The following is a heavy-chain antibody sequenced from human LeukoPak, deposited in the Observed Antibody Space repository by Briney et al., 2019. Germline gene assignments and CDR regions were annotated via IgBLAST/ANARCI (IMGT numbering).Heavy chain of an antibody. Sequence: ASVKVSCKASGYTFTGYYMHWVRQAPGQGLEWMGWINPNSGGTNYAQKFQGRVTMTRDTSISTAYMELSRLRSDDTAVYYCAGVPPPVAMTTGDASDIWGQGTRVTVSS. CDR2: INPNSGGT. V-gene: IGHV1-2*02. J-gene: IGHJ3*02. D-gene: IGHD5-24*01. CDR1: GYTFTGYY. CDR3: AGVPPPVAMTTGDASDI.